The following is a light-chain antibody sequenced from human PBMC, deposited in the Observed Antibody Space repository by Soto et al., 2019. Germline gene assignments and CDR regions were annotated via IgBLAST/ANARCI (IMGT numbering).Light chain of an antibody. Sequence: SALTQPASVSGSPGQSITISCTGISNDVGTYNLVSWYQHHPGKAPKLIIYEASKRPSGVPNRFSGSKSGNTASLTISGLHAEDEADSYCCSYGRSVVFGGGTKLTVL. CDR2: EAS. CDR3: CSYGRSVV. J-gene: IGLJ2*01. V-gene: IGLV2-23*01. CDR1: SNDVGTYNL.